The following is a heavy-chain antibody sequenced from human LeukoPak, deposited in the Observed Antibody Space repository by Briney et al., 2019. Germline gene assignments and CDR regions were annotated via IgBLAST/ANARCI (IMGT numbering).Heavy chain of an antibody. Sequence: PSETLSLTCTVSGGSISNYYWSWIRHPPGKGLECIGYFYYSGSTNYNPSLKSRVTISVDTSKSQFSLKLTSVTAADTAVYYCARLGQPNAFDIWGQGTMVTVSP. CDR1: GGSISNYY. CDR2: FYYSGST. D-gene: IGHD3-16*01. J-gene: IGHJ3*02. CDR3: ARLGQPNAFDI. V-gene: IGHV4-59*08.